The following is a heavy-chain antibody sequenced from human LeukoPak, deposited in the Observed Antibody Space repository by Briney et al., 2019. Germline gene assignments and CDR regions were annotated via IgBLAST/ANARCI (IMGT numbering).Heavy chain of an antibody. J-gene: IGHJ4*02. CDR3: ARDHLGGGPVDY. Sequence: SETLSLTCTVSGGSISSYYWSWIRQPPGKGLEWIGYIYYSGSTNYNPSLKSRVTISVDTSKNQFSLKLSSVTAADTAVFYCARDHLGGGPVDYWGQGTLVTVSS. V-gene: IGHV4-59*12. CDR1: GGSISSYY. D-gene: IGHD4-23*01. CDR2: IYYSGST.